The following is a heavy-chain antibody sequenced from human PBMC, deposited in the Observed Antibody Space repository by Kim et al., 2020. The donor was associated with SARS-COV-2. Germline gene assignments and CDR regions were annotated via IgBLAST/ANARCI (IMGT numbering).Heavy chain of an antibody. CDR1: GFTFSSYW. CDR2: IKQDGSEK. V-gene: IGHV3-7*01. Sequence: GGSLRLSCAASGFTFSSYWMSWVRQAPGKGLEWVANIKQDGSEKYYVDSVKGRFTISRDNAKNSLYLQMNSLRAEDTAVYYCARDQGNLYSSGWSDYWGQGTLVTVSS. J-gene: IGHJ4*02. CDR3: ARDQGNLYSSGWSDY. D-gene: IGHD6-19*01.